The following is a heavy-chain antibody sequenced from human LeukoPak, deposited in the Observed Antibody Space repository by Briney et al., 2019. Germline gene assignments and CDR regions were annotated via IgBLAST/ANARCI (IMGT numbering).Heavy chain of an antibody. Sequence: GGSLRLSCAASGFTFSSYGMHWVRQAPGKGLEWVAFIRYDGSNKYYADSVKGRFTISRDNSKNTLYLQMNSLRAEDTAVYYWGKDRGGYCSSTSCSNMDVWGKGTTVTVSS. V-gene: IGHV3-30*02. D-gene: IGHD2-2*01. CDR3: GKDRGGYCSSTSCSNMDV. CDR2: IRYDGSNK. J-gene: IGHJ6*03. CDR1: GFTFSSYG.